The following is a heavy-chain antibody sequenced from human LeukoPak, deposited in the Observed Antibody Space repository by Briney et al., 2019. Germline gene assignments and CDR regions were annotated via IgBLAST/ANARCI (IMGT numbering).Heavy chain of an antibody. D-gene: IGHD5-18*01. J-gene: IGHJ4*02. Sequence: GGSLRLSCAASGFTFSSYGMHWVRQAPGKGLEWVAVISYDGSNKYYADSVKGRFTISGDNSKNTLYLQMNSLRPEDTAVYYCAKDRVDTAMVFDYWGQGTLVTVSS. CDR3: AKDRVDTAMVFDY. CDR1: GFTFSSYG. CDR2: ISYDGSNK. V-gene: IGHV3-30*18.